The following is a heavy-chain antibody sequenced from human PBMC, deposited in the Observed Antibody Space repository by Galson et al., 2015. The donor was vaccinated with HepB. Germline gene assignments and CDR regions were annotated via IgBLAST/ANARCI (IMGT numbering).Heavy chain of an antibody. CDR3: ARNVYYDTSGYYYKPGWVDP. D-gene: IGHD3-22*01. Sequence: CAISGDSVSSNSAAWNWIRQSPSRGLEWLGRTYYRSTWYYDYAVSVRSRITINPDISRNQFSLQLYSVTPEDTAVYYCARNVYYDTSGYYYKPGWVDPWGRGTLVTVSS. CDR2: TYYRSTWYY. J-gene: IGHJ5*02. CDR1: GDSVSSNSAA. V-gene: IGHV6-1*01.